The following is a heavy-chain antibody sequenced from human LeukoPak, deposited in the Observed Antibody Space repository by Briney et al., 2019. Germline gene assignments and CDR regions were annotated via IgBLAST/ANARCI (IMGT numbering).Heavy chain of an antibody. Sequence: GRSLRLSCAASGFTFSSYAMHWVRQAPGKGLEWVAVISYDGSNKYYADSVKGRFTISRDNSKNTLYLLMNSLRAEDTAVYYCASGGAVAGAGFPFDYWGQGTLVSVSS. D-gene: IGHD6-19*01. J-gene: IGHJ4*02. V-gene: IGHV3-30-3*01. CDR1: GFTFSSYA. CDR3: ASGGAVAGAGFPFDY. CDR2: ISYDGSNK.